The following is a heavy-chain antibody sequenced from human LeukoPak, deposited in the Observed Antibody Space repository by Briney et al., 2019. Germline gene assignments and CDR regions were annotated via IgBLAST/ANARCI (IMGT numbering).Heavy chain of an antibody. J-gene: IGHJ4*02. Sequence: GGSLSLSCAASGFSFSNYAMSWVRQAPGKGLEWVSAISGSGGSTYYADSVKGRFTISRDNSKNTLYLQMNSLRAEDTAVYYCAKDVAGTSDYWGQGTLVTVSS. V-gene: IGHV3-23*01. CDR2: ISGSGGST. D-gene: IGHD6-19*01. CDR3: AKDVAGTSDY. CDR1: GFSFSNYA.